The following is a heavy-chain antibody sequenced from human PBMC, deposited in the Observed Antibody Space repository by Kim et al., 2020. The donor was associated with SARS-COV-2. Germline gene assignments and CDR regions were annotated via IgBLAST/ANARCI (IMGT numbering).Heavy chain of an antibody. CDR3: ARARRLGWGDYFGY. J-gene: IGHJ4*01. CDR2: ICYSGST. CDR1: GGSISSYC. V-gene: IGHV4-59*01. D-gene: IGHD3-16*01. Sequence: SETLSLTCTVSGGSISSYCWSWIRQLPGKGLELIGYICYSGSTNYNHSLTSRATISLYTSKNQFSLKLNSVTAADTAVDYCARARRLGWGDYFGY.